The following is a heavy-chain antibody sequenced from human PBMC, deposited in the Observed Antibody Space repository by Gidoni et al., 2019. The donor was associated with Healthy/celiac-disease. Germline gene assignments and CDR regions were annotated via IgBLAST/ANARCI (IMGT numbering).Heavy chain of an antibody. Sequence: EVQLVESGGGLVKPGGSLRLSCAASGFTFSNAWMSWVRPAPGKGLGWVSRIKSKTDGGTTDYAAPVKGRFTISRDDSKNTLYLQMNSLKTEDTAVYYCTTMVRGIDYWGQGTLVTVSS. CDR3: TTMVRGIDY. D-gene: IGHD2-21*01. V-gene: IGHV3-15*01. CDR1: GFTFSNAW. J-gene: IGHJ4*02. CDR2: IKSKTDGGTT.